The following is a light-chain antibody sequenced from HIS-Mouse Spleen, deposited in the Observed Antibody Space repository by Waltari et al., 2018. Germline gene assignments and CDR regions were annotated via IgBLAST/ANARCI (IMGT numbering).Light chain of an antibody. Sequence: SYELTQPPSVSVSPGQTARSTCPGDALPNKYAYWYQQKSGQAPVLVIHEDSKRPSGIPERFSGSSSGTMATLTISGAQVEDEADYYCYSTDSSGNHRVFGGGTKLTVL. CDR1: ALPNKY. V-gene: IGLV3-10*01. CDR3: YSTDSSGNHRV. J-gene: IGLJ2*01. CDR2: EDS.